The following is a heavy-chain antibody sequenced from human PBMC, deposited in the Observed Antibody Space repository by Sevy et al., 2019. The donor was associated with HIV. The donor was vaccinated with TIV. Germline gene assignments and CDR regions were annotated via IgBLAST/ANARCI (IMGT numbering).Heavy chain of an antibody. CDR1: GFTFSSYW. J-gene: IGHJ6*02. CDR2: INSDGSST. D-gene: IGHD3-16*02. Sequence: GGSLRLSCAASGFTFSSYWMHWVRQAPGKGLVWVSRINSDGSSTSYADSVKGRFTISRDNAKNTLYLQMNNLRAEDTAVYYCAKGLRYKFYGEGNYYYYYGMDVWGQGTTVTVSS. V-gene: IGHV3-74*01. CDR3: AKGLRYKFYGEGNYYYYYGMDV.